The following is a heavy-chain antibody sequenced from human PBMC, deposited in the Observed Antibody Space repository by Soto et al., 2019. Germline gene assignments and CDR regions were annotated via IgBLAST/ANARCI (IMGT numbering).Heavy chain of an antibody. J-gene: IGHJ4*02. V-gene: IGHV1-18*01. Sequence: ASVKVSCKASGYTFTGYGIGWVRQAPGQGLEWMGWISAYNGNTNYAQKLQGRVTMTTDTSTSTAYMELRSLRSDDTAVYYCARDRYYGSGSYYNTATFFDYRGQGTLVTVSS. CDR3: ARDRYYGSGSYYNTATFFDY. CDR2: ISAYNGNT. CDR1: GYTFTGYG. D-gene: IGHD3-10*01.